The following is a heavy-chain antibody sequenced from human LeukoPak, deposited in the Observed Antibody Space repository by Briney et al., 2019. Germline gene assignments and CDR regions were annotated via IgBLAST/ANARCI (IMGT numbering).Heavy chain of an antibody. Sequence: GSSVKVSCKASGGTFSSYAISWVRQAPGQGLEWMGWINPNSGGTNYAQKFQGRVTMTRDTSISTAYMELSRLRSDDTAVYYCARVRVYYYFSDYWGQGTLVTVSS. D-gene: IGHD3-22*01. CDR1: GGTFSSYA. V-gene: IGHV1-2*02. CDR3: ARVRVYYYFSDY. J-gene: IGHJ4*02. CDR2: INPNSGGT.